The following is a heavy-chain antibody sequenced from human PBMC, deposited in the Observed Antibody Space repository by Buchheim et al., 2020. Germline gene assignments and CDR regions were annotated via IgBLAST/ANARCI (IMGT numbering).Heavy chain of an antibody. D-gene: IGHD6-6*01. V-gene: IGHV3-33*01. Sequence: QVQLVESGGGVVQPGRSLRLSCAASGFTFSSYGMHWVRQAPGKGLEWVAVIWYDGSNKYYADSVKGRFTISRDNSKNTLYLQMNSLRAEDTAVYYCARDPQPHGGSSSSAGRETSYYYYGMDVWGQGTT. CDR2: IWYDGSNK. J-gene: IGHJ6*02. CDR3: ARDPQPHGGSSSSAGRETSYYYYGMDV. CDR1: GFTFSSYG.